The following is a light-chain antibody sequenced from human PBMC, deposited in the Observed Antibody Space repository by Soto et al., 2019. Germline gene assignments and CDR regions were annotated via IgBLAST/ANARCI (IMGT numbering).Light chain of an antibody. V-gene: IGKV1-39*01. CDR3: QQSFGTSRT. J-gene: IGKJ2*01. Sequence: DIQMTQSPSSLSASVGDRVSISCRASQSSSSHLNWYQQRPGKDPKLLIFGASTLQTGVPSRFSGSGSGTDFTLSISRLHPEDFATYFCQQSFGTSRTFGQGTRLEVK. CDR1: QSSSSH. CDR2: GAS.